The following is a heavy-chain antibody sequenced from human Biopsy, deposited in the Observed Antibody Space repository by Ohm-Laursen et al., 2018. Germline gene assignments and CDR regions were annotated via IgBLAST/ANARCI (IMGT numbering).Heavy chain of an antibody. Sequence: RSLRLSCAASGFIFDDYAMHWVRQAPGKGLEWVSGISWDSGRIDYADSVKGRFTISRDNSKNTLYLQLNSLRVEDTALYYCAKDRRTMRVWYFDLWGRGTLVTVSS. CDR3: AKDRRTMRVWYFDL. CDR2: ISWDSGRI. J-gene: IGHJ2*01. CDR1: GFIFDDYA. D-gene: IGHD4/OR15-4a*01. V-gene: IGHV3-9*01.